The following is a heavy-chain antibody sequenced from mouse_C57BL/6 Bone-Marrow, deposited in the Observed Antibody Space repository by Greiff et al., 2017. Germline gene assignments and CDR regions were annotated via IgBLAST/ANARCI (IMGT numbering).Heavy chain of an antibody. D-gene: IGHD2-3*01. J-gene: IGHJ1*03. CDR3: ARSDGYYWYFDV. CDR2: IDPSDSYT. Sequence: QVQLQQSGAELVMPGASVKLSCKASGYTFTSYWMHWVKQRPGQGLEWIGEIDPSDSYTNYNQKFKGKSTLTVDKSSSTAYMQLSSLTSEDSAVYYCARSDGYYWYFDVWGTGTTVTVSS. CDR1: GYTFTSYW. V-gene: IGHV1-69*01.